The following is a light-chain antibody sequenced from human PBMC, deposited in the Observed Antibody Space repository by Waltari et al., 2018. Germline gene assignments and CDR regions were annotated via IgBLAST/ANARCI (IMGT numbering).Light chain of an antibody. Sequence: EIVLTQSPATLSLSPGERATLSCRASQSVNYFLAWFQQKPGQAPRLLIYDASNRATGIPARFSGSGSGTDFTLTISSLEPEDFAVYYCQHRTNWPLTFGGGTKVEIK. CDR2: DAS. CDR3: QHRTNWPLT. V-gene: IGKV3-11*01. CDR1: QSVNYF. J-gene: IGKJ4*01.